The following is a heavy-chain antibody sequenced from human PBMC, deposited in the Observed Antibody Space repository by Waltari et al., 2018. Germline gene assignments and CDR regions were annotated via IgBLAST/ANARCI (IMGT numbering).Heavy chain of an antibody. CDR2: ISWDGGSN. V-gene: IGHV3-43D*03. D-gene: IGHD6-6*01. CDR1: GFTFDDYA. CDR3: AKDQSRSAPDAFDI. Sequence: EVQLVESGGVVVQPGGSLRLSCAASGFTFDDYAMHWVRQAPGKGLEWVSLISWDGGSNYYADSVKGRFTISRDNSKTSLYLQMNSLRAEDTALYYCAKDQSRSAPDAFDIWGQGTMVTVSS. J-gene: IGHJ3*02.